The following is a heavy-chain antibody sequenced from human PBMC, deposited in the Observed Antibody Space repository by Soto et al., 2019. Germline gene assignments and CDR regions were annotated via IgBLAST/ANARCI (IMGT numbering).Heavy chain of an antibody. CDR3: AICDGTLVLGGRSSPYEMDV. Sequence: QVLLVQSGPEVKKPGSSVKVSCKASGGTFNNYAINWVRQAPGKGLEWMGGIIPTFGTGNHALKFQGRVTITSDESTTTAYMELNILRSEDTAIYYCAICDGTLVLGGRSSPYEMDVWGQGTTVIVSS. D-gene: IGHD3-10*01. CDR1: GGTFNNYA. J-gene: IGHJ6*02. CDR2: IIPTFGTG. V-gene: IGHV1-69*01.